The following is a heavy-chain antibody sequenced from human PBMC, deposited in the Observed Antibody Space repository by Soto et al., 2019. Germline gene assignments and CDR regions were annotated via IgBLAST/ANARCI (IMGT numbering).Heavy chain of an antibody. CDR1: GFTFTNYA. V-gene: IGHV3-23*01. CDR3: TEEIASGWGYIDF. Sequence: PGGSLRLSCAASGFTFTNYAMSWVRLAPGQGLEWVSTIPGSGGHKLHPEYADSVKGRFTISRDNSKDTLYLQMDSLSAEDTAVYYCTEEIASGWGYIDFWGQGTTFAVSS. CDR2: IPGSGGHKLHP. J-gene: IGHJ6*03. D-gene: IGHD6-19*01.